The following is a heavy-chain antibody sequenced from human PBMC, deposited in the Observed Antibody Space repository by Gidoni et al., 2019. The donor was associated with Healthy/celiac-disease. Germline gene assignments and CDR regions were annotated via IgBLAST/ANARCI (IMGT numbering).Heavy chain of an antibody. V-gene: IGHV2-5*02. D-gene: IGHD3-3*01. CDR2: LYWDDDK. CDR1: GFSLSTTGVG. J-gene: IGHJ6*02. CDR3: AHKSSGYDFWSGYYGSEFGMDV. Sequence: ITLKESGPTLVKPTQTLTLPCTFSGFSLSTTGVGVACIRQPPGKALEWLALLYWDDDKRYSPSLKSRLTITKDTCKNQVVLTMTNMDPVDTATYYCAHKSSGYDFWSGYYGSEFGMDVWGQGTTVTVSS.